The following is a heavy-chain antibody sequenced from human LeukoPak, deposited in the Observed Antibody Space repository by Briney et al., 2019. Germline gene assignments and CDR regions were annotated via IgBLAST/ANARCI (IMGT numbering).Heavy chain of an antibody. V-gene: IGHV1-24*01. CDR2: FIPEDGET. J-gene: IGHJ4*02. Sequence: ASVKVSCKASGYTLTELSMHWVRQAPGKGLEWMGGFIPEDGETIYAQKFQGRVTMTEDTSTDTAYMELSSLRSEDTALYYCATRASPQLNLYYFDYWGQGTLVTVSS. D-gene: IGHD2-2*01. CDR3: ATRASPQLNLYYFDY. CDR1: GYTLTELS.